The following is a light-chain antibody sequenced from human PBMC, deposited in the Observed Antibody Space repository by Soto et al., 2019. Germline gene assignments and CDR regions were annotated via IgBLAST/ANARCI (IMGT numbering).Light chain of an antibody. V-gene: IGKV3-20*01. CDR2: GAS. CDR1: ESVSSSY. J-gene: IGKJ1*01. Sequence: EIVLTQSPGTLSLSPGERATLSCRASESVSSSYVAWYQQKPGQAPRLLIYGASSRATGISDRFSGSGSGTDFTLTITRLEPEAFAVYYCQQYGSSRWTFGQGTKVEIK. CDR3: QQYGSSRWT.